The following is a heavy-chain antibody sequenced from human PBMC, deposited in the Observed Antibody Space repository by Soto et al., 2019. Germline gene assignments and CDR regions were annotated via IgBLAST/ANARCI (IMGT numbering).Heavy chain of an antibody. D-gene: IGHD4-4*01. J-gene: IGHJ4*02. Sequence: QVQLVQSGAEVKKPGASVKVSCKASGYTFTSYYMHWVRQAPGQGLEWMGIINPSGGSTSYAQKIQGIYTMTQDTSTSTDYMELSSLRSEDTVVYYCARDRATVIAFFDYWGQGTLGTVSS. V-gene: IGHV1-46*01. CDR3: ARDRATVIAFFDY. CDR2: INPSGGST. CDR1: GYTFTSYY.